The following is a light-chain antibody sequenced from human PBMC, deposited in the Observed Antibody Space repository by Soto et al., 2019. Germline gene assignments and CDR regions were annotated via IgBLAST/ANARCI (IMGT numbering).Light chain of an antibody. V-gene: IGLV2-18*01. CDR1: IDDVTAYYR. J-gene: IGLJ1*01. CDR3: SVYTRTSTYV. CDR2: DVS. Sequence: QSVLTQPPSVSGSPGQSVTISCSGTIDDVTAYYRVSWYQQTPGTAPKLMIYDVSNRPSGVPDRFSGSRSGNTASLTISGLLAEDEGDYYCSVYTRTSTYVFGTGTKVTVL.